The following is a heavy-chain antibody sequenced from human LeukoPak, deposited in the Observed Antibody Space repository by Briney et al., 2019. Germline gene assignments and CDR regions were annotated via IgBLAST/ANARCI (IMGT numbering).Heavy chain of an antibody. CDR2: ISSSSSYI. V-gene: IGHV3-21*04. Sequence: GGSLRLSCAASGFTFSSYSMNWVRQAPGKGLEWVSSISSSSSYIYYADSVKGRFTISRDNAKNSLYLQMNSLRAEDTAVYYCAGLSYYYDSSGQYYFDYWGQGTLVTVSS. CDR1: GFTFSSYS. CDR3: AGLSYYYDSSGQYYFDY. D-gene: IGHD3-22*01. J-gene: IGHJ4*02.